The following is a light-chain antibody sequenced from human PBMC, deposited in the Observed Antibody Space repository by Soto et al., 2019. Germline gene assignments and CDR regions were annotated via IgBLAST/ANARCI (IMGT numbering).Light chain of an antibody. CDR1: QSVSTY. Sequence: EIVLTQSPATLSLSPGESATLSCRASQSVSTYLAWYQQKPGQAPRILIYDASRRATGIPARFSGSGSGTDFTLTISSLEPEDFAVYYCQLRGKWPPPFGGGTKVEIK. J-gene: IGKJ4*01. V-gene: IGKV3-11*01. CDR2: DAS. CDR3: QLRGKWPPP.